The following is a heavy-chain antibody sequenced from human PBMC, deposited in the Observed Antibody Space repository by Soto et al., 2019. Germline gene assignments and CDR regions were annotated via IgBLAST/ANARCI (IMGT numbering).Heavy chain of an antibody. CDR2: IYYSGST. V-gene: IGHV4-59*01. D-gene: IGHD3-9*01. CDR3: AISNYDILTGPFDY. CDR1: GGSISSYY. Sequence: SETLSLTCTVSGGSISSYYWSWIRQPPGKGLEWIGYIYYSGSTNYNPSLKSRVTISVDTSKNQFSLKLSSVTAADTAVYYCAISNYDILTGPFDYWGQGTLVTV. J-gene: IGHJ4*02.